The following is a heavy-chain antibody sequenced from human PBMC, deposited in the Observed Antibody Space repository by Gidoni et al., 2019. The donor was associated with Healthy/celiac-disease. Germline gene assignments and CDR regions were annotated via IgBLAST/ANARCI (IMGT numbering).Heavy chain of an antibody. D-gene: IGHD1-26*01. Sequence: QVQLVESGGGVVQPVRSLRLSCAASVFTFSSYAMHWVRQAPGKGLEWVAVISYDGSNKYYADSVKGRFTISRDNSKNTLYLQMNSLRAEDTAVYYCARDHQRVGDYYFDYWGQGTLVTVSS. J-gene: IGHJ4*02. CDR3: ARDHQRVGDYYFDY. CDR1: VFTFSSYA. V-gene: IGHV3-30-3*01. CDR2: ISYDGSNK.